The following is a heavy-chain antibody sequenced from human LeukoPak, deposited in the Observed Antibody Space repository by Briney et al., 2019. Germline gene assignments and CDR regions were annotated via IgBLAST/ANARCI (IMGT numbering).Heavy chain of an antibody. CDR1: GYTLTELS. D-gene: IGHD3-10*01. CDR3: ASMVRGVILPFDY. Sequence: ASVKVSCKVSGYTLTELSMHWVRQAPGRGLEWMGGFDPEDGETIYAQKFQGRVTMTEDTSTDTAYMELSSLRSEDTAVYYCASMVRGVILPFDYWGQGTLVTVSS. V-gene: IGHV1-24*01. J-gene: IGHJ4*02. CDR2: FDPEDGET.